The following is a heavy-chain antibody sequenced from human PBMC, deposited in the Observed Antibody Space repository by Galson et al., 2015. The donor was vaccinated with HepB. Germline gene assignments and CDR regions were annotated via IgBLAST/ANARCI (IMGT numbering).Heavy chain of an antibody. V-gene: IGHV4-39*07. Sequence: TLSLTCTVSGGSISSGGYYWSWIRQPPGKGLEWIGEINHSGSTNYNPSLKSRVTISVDTSKNQFSLKLSSVTAADTAVYYCARGRRITMVRGVSAPDYWGQGTLVTVSS. D-gene: IGHD3-10*01. CDR1: GGSISSGGYY. CDR2: INHSGST. J-gene: IGHJ4*02. CDR3: ARGRRITMVRGVSAPDY.